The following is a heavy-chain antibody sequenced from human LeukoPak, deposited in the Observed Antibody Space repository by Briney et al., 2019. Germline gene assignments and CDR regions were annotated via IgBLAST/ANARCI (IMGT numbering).Heavy chain of an antibody. CDR3: ARAGHSSSSYYYYYMDV. Sequence: SVKVSCKASGGTFSSYAISWVRQAPGQGLEWMGGIIPIFGTANYAQKFQGRVTITADKSTSTAYMELSSLRSEDTAVYYCARAGHSSSSYYYYYMDVWGKGTTVTVSS. D-gene: IGHD6-6*01. CDR1: GGTFSSYA. J-gene: IGHJ6*03. CDR2: IIPIFGTA. V-gene: IGHV1-69*06.